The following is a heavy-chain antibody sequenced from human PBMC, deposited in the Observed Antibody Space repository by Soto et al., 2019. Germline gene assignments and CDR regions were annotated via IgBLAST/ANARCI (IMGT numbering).Heavy chain of an antibody. CDR1: GSSISSYY. Sequence: PSETLSLTCRVSGSSISSYYWSWLRQPPGKGLEWMGNIYYTGSTNYHPSLKSRVIMSVESSKNQLSLRLNSVTAADTAVYYCTRVGGYYGDYPNFDYRGQGALVTVSS. D-gene: IGHD4-17*01. CDR2: IYYTGST. J-gene: IGHJ4*02. CDR3: TRVGGYYGDYPNFDY. V-gene: IGHV4-59*01.